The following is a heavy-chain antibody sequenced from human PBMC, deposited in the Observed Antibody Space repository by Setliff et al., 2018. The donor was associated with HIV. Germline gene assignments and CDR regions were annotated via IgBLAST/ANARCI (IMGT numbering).Heavy chain of an antibody. V-gene: IGHV3-7*01. CDR1: GFTFSLYW. Sequence: GGSLRLSCEGSGFTFSLYWMTWVRQAPGKGLEWVANIKLDGSEKYYVDSVKGRFTISRDNAKNSLYLQMNSLTTDDTAVYYCVRGNWYQWLLHDWGQGTLVTVSS. D-gene: IGHD6-19*01. CDR3: VRGNWYQWLLHD. J-gene: IGHJ4*02. CDR2: IKLDGSEK.